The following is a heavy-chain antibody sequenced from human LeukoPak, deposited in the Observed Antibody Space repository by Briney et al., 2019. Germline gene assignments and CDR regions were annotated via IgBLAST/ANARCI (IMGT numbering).Heavy chain of an antibody. Sequence: SETLSLTCAVYGGSFSGYYWSWIRQPPGKGLEWIGEINHSGSTNYNPSLKSRVTISVDTSKNQFSLKLSSVTAADTAVYYCARDYDFWGGYYPINWFDPWGQGTLVTVSP. J-gene: IGHJ5*02. D-gene: IGHD3-3*01. CDR1: GGSFSGYY. CDR3: ARDYDFWGGYYPINWFDP. V-gene: IGHV4-34*01. CDR2: INHSGST.